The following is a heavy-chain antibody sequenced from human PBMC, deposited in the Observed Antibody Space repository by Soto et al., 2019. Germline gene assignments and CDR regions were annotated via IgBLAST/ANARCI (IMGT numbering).Heavy chain of an antibody. Sequence: QVQLVQSGGEVKKPGASVKVSCKTSGYSFTPYGISWVRQAPGQGLEWMGWISAYNGNTNYAQKLQDRVTMTTDTSTSTAYMELRSLRSDDTAVYYCAREGPAPYYYYGMDVWGQGSTVTVSS. J-gene: IGHJ6*02. CDR3: AREGPAPYYYYGMDV. V-gene: IGHV1-18*01. CDR1: GYSFTPYG. CDR2: ISAYNGNT.